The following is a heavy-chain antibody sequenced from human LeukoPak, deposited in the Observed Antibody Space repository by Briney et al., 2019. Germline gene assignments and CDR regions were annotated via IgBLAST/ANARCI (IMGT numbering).Heavy chain of an antibody. CDR1: GNYW. CDR3: VSFYETY. Sequence: GGSLRLSCAASGNYWMHWVRQAPGEGLVWVSHVNSDGSWTSYADSVKGRFTISKDNAKNTVYLQMNNLRAEDTAVYYCVSFYETYWGRGTLVTVSS. J-gene: IGHJ4*02. V-gene: IGHV3-74*01. D-gene: IGHD2-2*01. CDR2: VNSDGSWT.